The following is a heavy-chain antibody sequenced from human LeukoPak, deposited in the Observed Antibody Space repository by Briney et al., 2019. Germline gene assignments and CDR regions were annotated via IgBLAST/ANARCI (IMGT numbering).Heavy chain of an antibody. V-gene: IGHV3-30*18. CDR3: AKASGYGDSRTSLFDY. CDR2: ISYDGSNK. D-gene: IGHD4-17*01. Sequence: PGGSLRLSCAASGFTFSSYGMHWVRQAPGKGLEWVAVISYDGSNKYYADSVKGRFTISRANSKNTLYLQMNSLRAEDTAVYYCAKASGYGDSRTSLFDYWGQGTLVTVSS. J-gene: IGHJ4*02. CDR1: GFTFSSYG.